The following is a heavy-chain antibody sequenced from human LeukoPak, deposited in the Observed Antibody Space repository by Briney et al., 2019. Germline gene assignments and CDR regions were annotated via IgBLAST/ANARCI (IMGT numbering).Heavy chain of an antibody. CDR2: IYYRGSS. D-gene: IGHD4-11*01. CDR3: ASITVTARGSSFDY. J-gene: IGHJ4*02. CDR1: GGSISSSSYY. V-gene: IGHV4-39*07. Sequence: SDTLSLTCTVSGGSISSSSYYWGWIRQPPGKGLEWIGSIYYRGSSYYNPSLKSRVTISVDTSKNQYSLKLSSVTAADTAVYYCASITVTARGSSFDYWGQGTLVTVSS.